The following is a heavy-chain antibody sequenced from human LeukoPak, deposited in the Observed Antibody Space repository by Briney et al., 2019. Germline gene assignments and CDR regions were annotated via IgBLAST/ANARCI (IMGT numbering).Heavy chain of an antibody. V-gene: IGHV3-11*01. Sequence: GGSLRLSCAASGFTFSDYYMSWIRQAPGKGLEWVSYISSSGSTIYYADSVKGRFTISRDNAKNSLYLQMNSLRAEDTAVYYRARGPRRELWFGEFNWFDPWGQGTLVTVSS. CDR3: ARGPRRELWFGEFNWFDP. D-gene: IGHD3-10*01. J-gene: IGHJ5*02. CDR2: ISSSGSTI. CDR1: GFTFSDYY.